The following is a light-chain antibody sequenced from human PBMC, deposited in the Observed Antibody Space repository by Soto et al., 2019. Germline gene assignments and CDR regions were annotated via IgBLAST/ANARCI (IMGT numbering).Light chain of an antibody. J-gene: IGKJ4*01. CDR3: QQYKTYSGT. CDR1: QSISTW. CDR2: DAS. V-gene: IGKV1-5*01. Sequence: DIQMTQSPSTLSASVGDRVTITCRASQSISTWLAWYQKKPGKAPKVLIFDASSLDSGVPSRFRGSGSETEFTLTISSLQPDDFATYSCQQYKTYSGTFGGGTKVETK.